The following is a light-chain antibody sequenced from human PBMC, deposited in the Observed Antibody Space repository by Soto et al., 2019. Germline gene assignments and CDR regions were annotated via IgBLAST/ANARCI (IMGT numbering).Light chain of an antibody. J-gene: IGKJ5*01. CDR2: GAS. CDR1: QNLSSY. Sequence: VMTQSPATLSVSQGERATLSCRASQNLSSYLAWYQQKPGQAPRVFIYGASTRATGIPDRFSGSGSGTDFTLTISRLEPEDFAVYYCQQQGRSWITFGQGTRLEIK. CDR3: QQQGRSWIT. V-gene: IGKV3-20*01.